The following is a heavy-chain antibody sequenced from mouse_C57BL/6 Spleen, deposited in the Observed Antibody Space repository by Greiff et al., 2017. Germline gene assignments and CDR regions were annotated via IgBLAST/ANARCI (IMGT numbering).Heavy chain of an antibody. CDR2: IYPSDSET. CDR1: GYTFTSYW. D-gene: IGHD2-4*01. CDR3: AIYYDYWFAY. Sequence: QVQLKQPGAELVRPGSSVKLSCKASGYTFTSYWMDWVKQRPGQGLEWIGNIYPSDSETHYNQKFKDKATLTVDKSSSTAYMQLSSLTSEDSAVYYCAIYYDYWFAYWGQGTLVTVSA. J-gene: IGHJ3*01. V-gene: IGHV1-61*01.